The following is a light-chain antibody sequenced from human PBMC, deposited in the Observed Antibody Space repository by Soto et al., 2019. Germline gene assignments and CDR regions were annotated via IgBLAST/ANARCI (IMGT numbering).Light chain of an antibody. CDR1: QSVSSN. V-gene: IGKV3-15*01. J-gene: IGKJ1*01. CDR3: QQYNDWPLT. Sequence: EIVMTQSRVTLSVSPGERATPSCRASQSVSSNLAWYQQKPGQAPSLLIYGAFTRATGIPARFSGTGSGTEFTLTISSLQSEDFALYYCQQYNDWPLTFGQGTKVDIK. CDR2: GAF.